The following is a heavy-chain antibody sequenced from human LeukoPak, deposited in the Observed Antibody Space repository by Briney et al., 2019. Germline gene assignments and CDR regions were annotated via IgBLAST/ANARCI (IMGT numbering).Heavy chain of an antibody. J-gene: IGHJ4*02. Sequence: KPSETLSLTCTVSGGSISSYYWRWIRQPPGKGLEWIGYIYYSGSTNYNPPLKSRVTISVDTSKNQFSLKLSSVTAADTAVYYCARGLLSCFDYWGQGTLVTVSS. D-gene: IGHD2-2*01. V-gene: IGHV4-59*01. CDR2: IYYSGST. CDR3: ARGLLSCFDY. CDR1: GGSISSYY.